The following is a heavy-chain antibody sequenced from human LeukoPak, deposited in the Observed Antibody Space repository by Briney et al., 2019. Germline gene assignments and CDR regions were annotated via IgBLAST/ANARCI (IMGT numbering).Heavy chain of an antibody. CDR2: MYYSGNT. D-gene: IGHD1-1*01. CDR1: GDSIRSSEYY. J-gene: IGHJ5*02. V-gene: IGHV4-39*02. CDR3: AREVTTPKNWFGP. Sequence: SETLSLTCTVSGDSIRSSEYYWGWIRQPPGKGLEWIGNMYYSGNTYYNPSLKSRVTISVDTSNNQFSLKLSSVTAADTAVYYCAREVTTPKNWFGPWGQGTLVTVSS.